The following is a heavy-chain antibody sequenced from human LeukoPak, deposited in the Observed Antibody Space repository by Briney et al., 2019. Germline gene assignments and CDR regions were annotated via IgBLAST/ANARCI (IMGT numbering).Heavy chain of an antibody. CDR2: IHYSGTI. Sequence: SETLSLTCTVSGVSISSSNNFWGWIRQPPGKGLEWIGAIHYSGTIYYIPSLKSRVTISLDTSKNQVSLILNSVTAADTAVYYCMRHEEEDGYNAKPIDFWGQRTLVTVSS. CDR1: GVSISSSNNF. V-gene: IGHV4-39*01. J-gene: IGHJ4*02. CDR3: MRHEEEDGYNAKPIDF. D-gene: IGHD5-24*01.